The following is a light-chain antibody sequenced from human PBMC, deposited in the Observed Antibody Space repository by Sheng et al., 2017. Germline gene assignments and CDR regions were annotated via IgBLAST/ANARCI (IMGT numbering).Light chain of an antibody. J-gene: IGLJ1*01. CDR3: QSADSSGTYV. CDR1: ALPKQY. V-gene: IGLV3-25*03. Sequence: SHELTQTPSVSVSPGQTARITCSGDALPKQYAYWYQQKPGQAPVLVIYKDTQRPSGIPERFSGSSSGTTVTLTISGVQAEDEADYYCQSADSSGTYVFGTGTEVT. CDR2: KDT.